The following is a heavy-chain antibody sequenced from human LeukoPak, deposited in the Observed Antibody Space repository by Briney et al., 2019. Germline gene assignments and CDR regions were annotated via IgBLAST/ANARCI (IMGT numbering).Heavy chain of an antibody. J-gene: IGHJ4*02. V-gene: IGHV1-46*01. CDR3: ARDFRPCGGDCYDSDY. D-gene: IGHD2-21*02. Sequence: GASVKVSCKASGYTFTSYYMHWVRQAPGQGLEWMGIINPSGGSTSYAQKFQGRVTMTRDMSTSTVYMELSSLRSEDTTVYYCARDFRPCGGDCYDSDYWGQGTLVTVSS. CDR1: GYTFTSYY. CDR2: INPSGGST.